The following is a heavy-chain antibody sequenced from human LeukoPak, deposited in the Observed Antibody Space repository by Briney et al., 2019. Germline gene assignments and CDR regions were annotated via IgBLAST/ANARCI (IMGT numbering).Heavy chain of an antibody. Sequence: SETLSLTCTVSGGSINWSSYYWGWIRQPPGKGLEWIGSIYYSGSPYYNPSLKSRFTISVDTSRNQFSLNLNSVTAADTAVYYCTTLSGYYYYMDVWGKGTTVTVSS. D-gene: IGHD6-13*01. J-gene: IGHJ6*03. CDR3: TTLSGYYYYMDV. CDR1: GGSINWSSYY. V-gene: IGHV4-39*01. CDR2: IYYSGSP.